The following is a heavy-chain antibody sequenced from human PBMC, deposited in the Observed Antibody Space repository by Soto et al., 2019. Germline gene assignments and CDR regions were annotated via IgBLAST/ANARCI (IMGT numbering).Heavy chain of an antibody. Sequence: QVQLVQSGAEVKKPGASVKVSCKASGYTFTNYGFSWVRQAPGQGLEWMGWISAYNGNTNYAQKLQGRVTMTTDTSTSTASMELRGLRSDDTAVYYCARDAAVGLLEYWGQGTLVTVSS. V-gene: IGHV1-18*01. J-gene: IGHJ4*02. CDR2: ISAYNGNT. CDR3: ARDAAVGLLEY. CDR1: GYTFTNYG. D-gene: IGHD3-10*01.